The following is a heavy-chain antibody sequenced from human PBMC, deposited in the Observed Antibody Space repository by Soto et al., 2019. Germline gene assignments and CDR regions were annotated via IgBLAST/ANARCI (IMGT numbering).Heavy chain of an antibody. Sequence: SETLSLTCTVSGGSISSYYWSWIRQPPGKGLEWIGYIYYSGSTNYNPSLKSRVTISVDTSKNQFSLKLSSVTAADTAVYYCARVKTGGFAFDIWGQGTMGTVS. CDR2: IYYSGST. CDR1: GGSISSYY. V-gene: IGHV4-59*01. J-gene: IGHJ3*02. CDR3: ARVKTGGFAFDI. D-gene: IGHD3-9*01.